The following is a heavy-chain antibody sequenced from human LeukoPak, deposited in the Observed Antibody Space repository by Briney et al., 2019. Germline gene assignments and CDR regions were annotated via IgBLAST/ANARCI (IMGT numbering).Heavy chain of an antibody. CDR2: ISNGATKK. V-gene: IGHV3-30*18. D-gene: IGHD4-17*01. J-gene: IGHJ4*02. CDR1: GFTFSTYA. CDR3: AKDMNTVTTTFDY. Sequence: GGSLRLSCAASGFTFSTYAMYWVRQAPGKGLEWVAVISNGATKKYYADSVKGRSTISRDNSESTLYLQMNSLRAEDTAVYYCAKDMNTVTTTFDYWGQGTLVTVSS.